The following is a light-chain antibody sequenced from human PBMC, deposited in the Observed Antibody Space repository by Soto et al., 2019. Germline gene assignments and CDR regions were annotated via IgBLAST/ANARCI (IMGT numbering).Light chain of an antibody. CDR3: QQYKSDPLT. V-gene: IGKV1-5*03. CDR1: ESISPW. Sequence: DIQMTQSPSTLSASAGDRVTITCRASESISPWLAWYQQKSGQAPKLLIYKASNLEVGVSSRFSGSGSGTEFTLTISSLQPDDFATYYCQQYKSDPLTFGGGTKVEIK. J-gene: IGKJ4*01. CDR2: KAS.